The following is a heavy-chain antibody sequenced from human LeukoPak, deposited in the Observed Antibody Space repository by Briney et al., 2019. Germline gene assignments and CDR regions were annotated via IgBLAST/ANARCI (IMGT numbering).Heavy chain of an antibody. CDR2: IYPGDSDT. CDR1: GYSFTSYW. J-gene: IGHJ4*02. CDR3: ARLEYSSSWYRSITY. V-gene: IGHV5-51*01. Sequence: GESLKISCKGSGYSFTSYWIGWVRQMPGKGLEWMGIIYPGDSDTRYSPSFQGQVTISADKSISTAYLQWSSLKASDTAMNYCARLEYSSSWYRSITYWGQGTLVTVSS. D-gene: IGHD6-13*01.